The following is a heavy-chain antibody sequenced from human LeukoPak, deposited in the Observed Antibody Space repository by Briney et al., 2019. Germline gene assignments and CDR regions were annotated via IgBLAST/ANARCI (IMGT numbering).Heavy chain of an antibody. V-gene: IGHV6-1*01. Sequence: PSQTLSLTCAISGESVSRDSIAWNWIRQSPSRGLEWLGRTYYKSAWYNDYAVSVKGRIIINPDTSKNQFSLQLNSVTPEDTAVYYCARGTGWTPFDYSGQGTLVTVSS. CDR3: ARGTGWTPFDY. CDR2: TYYKSAWYN. CDR1: GESVSRDSIA. D-gene: IGHD6-19*01. J-gene: IGHJ4*02.